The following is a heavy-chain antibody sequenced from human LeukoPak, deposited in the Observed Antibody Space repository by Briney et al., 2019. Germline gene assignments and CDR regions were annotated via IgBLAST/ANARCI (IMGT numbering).Heavy chain of an antibody. CDR1: GYTLTGYY. CDR2: INPNSGGT. D-gene: IGHD2-2*01. CDR3: ARGSFTYPDAFDI. V-gene: IGHV1-2*02. J-gene: IGHJ3*02. Sequence: ASVKVSCKASGYTLTGYYMHWVRQAPGQGLEWMGWINPNSGGTNYAQKFQGRVTMTRDTSISTAYMELSRLRSDDTAVYYCARGSFTYPDAFDIWGQGTMVTVSS.